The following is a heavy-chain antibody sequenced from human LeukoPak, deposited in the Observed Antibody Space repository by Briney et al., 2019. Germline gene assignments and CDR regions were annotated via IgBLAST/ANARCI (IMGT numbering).Heavy chain of an antibody. CDR2: IRSKTNNYET. V-gene: IGHV3-73*01. CDR3: AKGLTSAGTGRDFDY. J-gene: IGHJ4*02. Sequence: GGSLKLSCAASGFTFSDSAMHWVRQASGKGLEWVGRIRSKTNNYETAYGESVKGRVTISRDDSRNMAYLQMNNLRAEDTAVFYCAKGLTSAGTGRDFDYWGQGTLVTVSS. CDR1: GFTFSDSA. D-gene: IGHD6-13*01.